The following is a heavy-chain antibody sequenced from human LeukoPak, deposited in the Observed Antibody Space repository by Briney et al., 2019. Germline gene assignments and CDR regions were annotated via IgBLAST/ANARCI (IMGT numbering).Heavy chain of an antibody. CDR3: AKSSTRGIRAPFDY. CDR1: GYSFPNYW. Sequence: GESLKISCKDSGYSFPNYWIDWVRQMPGKGLEWVGIIYPDDSDTRYSPSFQGQVTISADKSFNTAYLQWSSLKASDTAMYYCAKSSTRGIRAPFDYWGQGTLVTVSS. V-gene: IGHV5-51*01. CDR2: IYPDDSDT. D-gene: IGHD3-10*01. J-gene: IGHJ4*02.